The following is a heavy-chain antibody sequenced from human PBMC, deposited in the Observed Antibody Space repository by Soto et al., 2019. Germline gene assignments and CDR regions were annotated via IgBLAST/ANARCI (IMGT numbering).Heavy chain of an antibody. CDR3: AKTGFGGLGSNTPTPIVVVVAATDYYGMDV. J-gene: IGHJ6*02. CDR2: ISSSGCVT. V-gene: IGHV3-23*01. Sequence: GSLRLSCAASGYDFSLYAISWVRPSPGKGLEWIWVISSSGCVTYYADSVKGRFTISRDNSKNTLYLQMNSLRAEDTAVYYCAKTGFGGLGSNTPTPIVVVVAATDYYGMDVWGQGTKVTVSS. CDR1: GYDFSLYA. D-gene: IGHD2-15*01.